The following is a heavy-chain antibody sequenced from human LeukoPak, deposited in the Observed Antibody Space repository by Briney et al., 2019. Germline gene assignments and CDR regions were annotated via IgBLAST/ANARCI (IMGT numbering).Heavy chain of an antibody. J-gene: IGHJ4*02. CDR3: ARGRDQVWLPTFDY. CDR2: ISGSANTI. CDR1: GFPFSDYY. V-gene: IGHV3-11*01. D-gene: IGHD5-12*01. Sequence: GGSLRLSCAASGFPFSDYYMSWIRQAPGQGLEWVSHISGSANTIYNADSVKGRFTISRDNAKNSLFLQMNSLGAEDTAVYYCARGRDQVWLPTFDYWGQGTLVTVSS.